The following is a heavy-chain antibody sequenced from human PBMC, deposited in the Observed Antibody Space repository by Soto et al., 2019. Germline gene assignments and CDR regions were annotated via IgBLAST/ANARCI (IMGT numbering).Heavy chain of an antibody. CDR2: IYYSGST. V-gene: IGHV4-31*02. J-gene: IGHJ5*02. CDR3: ASFYSDYDFWSGYSKWFDP. Sequence: SETLSLTXTVSGGSISSGGYYWSWIRQHPGKGLEWIGYIYYSGSTYYNPSLKSRVTISVDTSKNQFSLKLGSVTAADTAVYYCASFYSDYDFWSGYSKWFDPWGQGTLVTVSS. CDR1: GGSISSGGYY. D-gene: IGHD3-3*01.